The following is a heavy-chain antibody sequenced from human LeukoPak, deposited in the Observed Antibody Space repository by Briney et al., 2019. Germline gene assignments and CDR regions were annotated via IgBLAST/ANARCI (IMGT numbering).Heavy chain of an antibody. V-gene: IGHV4-30-4*08. CDR2: IYYSGST. D-gene: IGHD3-9*01. CDR1: GGSISSGDYY. Sequence: KSSQTLSLTCTVSGGSISSGDYYWSWIRQPPGKGLEWIGYIYYSGSTYYNPSLKSRVTISVDTSKNQFSLKLSSVTAADTAVYYCARGPDYDILTGYLLEDRWGQGTLVTVSS. J-gene: IGHJ4*02. CDR3: ARGPDYDILTGYLLEDR.